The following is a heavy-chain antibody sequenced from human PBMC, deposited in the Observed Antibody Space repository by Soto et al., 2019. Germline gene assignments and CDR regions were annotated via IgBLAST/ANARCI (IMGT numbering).Heavy chain of an antibody. Sequence: SETLSLTCSVSGGSINNYYWNWIRQSAGKGLEWIGRLDSGGSIRYNPSLKSRVTLSVDTSKNQLSLKLTSVTAADTALYYCARGGTSTGFYGMDVWGQGTTVTVSS. J-gene: IGHJ6*02. V-gene: IGHV4-4*07. CDR2: LDSGGSI. D-gene: IGHD2-8*02. CDR3: ARGGTSTGFYGMDV. CDR1: GGSINNYY.